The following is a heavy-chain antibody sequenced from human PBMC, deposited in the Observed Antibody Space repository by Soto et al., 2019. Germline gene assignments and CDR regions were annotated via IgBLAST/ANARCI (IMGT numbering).Heavy chain of an antibody. J-gene: IGHJ4*02. CDR3: ARGANTVTTLEDY. CDR2: IDPSDSYT. Sequence: PGASRRICCQGSGYSFTSYGSLWVRHLPGKGLEWMGRIDPSDSYTNYSPSFQGHVTISADKSISTAYLQWSSLKASDTAMYYCARGANTVTTLEDYWGQGTLVTVSS. CDR1: GYSFTSYG. D-gene: IGHD4-17*01. V-gene: IGHV5-10-1*01.